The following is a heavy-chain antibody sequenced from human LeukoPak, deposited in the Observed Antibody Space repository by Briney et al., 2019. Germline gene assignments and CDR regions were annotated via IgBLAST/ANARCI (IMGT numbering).Heavy chain of an antibody. CDR3: AKGRHSGSYNTAGAFDI. Sequence: QPGGSLRLSCTASGFIFSSYAMTWVRQAPGKGLEWVSGISWNSGSIGYADSVKGRFTISRDNAKNSLYLQMNSLRAEDMALYYCAKGRHSGSYNTAGAFDIWGQGTMVTVSS. CDR1: GFIFSSYA. D-gene: IGHD1-26*01. CDR2: ISWNSGSI. J-gene: IGHJ3*02. V-gene: IGHV3-9*03.